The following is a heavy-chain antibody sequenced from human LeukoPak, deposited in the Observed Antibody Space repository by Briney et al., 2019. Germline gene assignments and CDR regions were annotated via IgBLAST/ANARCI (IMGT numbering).Heavy chain of an antibody. CDR2: ISYDGSNK. V-gene: IGHV3-30*19. J-gene: IGHJ4*02. CDR3: ARSPMSDTMRFDY. Sequence: GGSLRLSCAASGFTFSSYGMHWVRQAPGKGLEWVAFISYDGSNKYYADSVKGRFTISRDNSKNTLYLQMNSLRAEDTAVYYCARSPMSDTMRFDYWGQGTLVTVSS. CDR1: GFTFSSYG. D-gene: IGHD3-22*01.